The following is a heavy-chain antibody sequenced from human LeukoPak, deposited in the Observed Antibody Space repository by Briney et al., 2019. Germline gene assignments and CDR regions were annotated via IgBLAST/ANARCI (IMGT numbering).Heavy chain of an antibody. V-gene: IGHV4-59*01. Sequence: SETLSLTCTVSGGSISSYYWSWIRQTPGKGLEWIGYVYYSGSTNYNPSLKTRVTISVDSSKNQFSLNLSSVTAADTAVYYCARGKDGSGTYYNYFFDYRGQGTLVTVSS. D-gene: IGHD3-10*01. CDR3: ARGKDGSGTYYNYFFDY. J-gene: IGHJ4*02. CDR2: VYYSGST. CDR1: GGSISSYY.